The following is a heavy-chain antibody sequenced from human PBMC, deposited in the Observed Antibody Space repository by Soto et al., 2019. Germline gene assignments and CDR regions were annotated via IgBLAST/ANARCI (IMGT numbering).Heavy chain of an antibody. Sequence: SETLSPTCTFKLCSITSAYYWGWIRQSPGQELEWIACFFHSGATYYNPALKSRLTLSVDRSNNQLSLNLTSVTPADTAVYFCARGAWAQYFEGWGQGTLVTVSS. J-gene: IGHJ4*02. CDR1: LCSITSAYY. CDR3: ARGAWAQYFEG. V-gene: IGHV4-38-2*02. CDR2: FFHSGAT. D-gene: IGHD3-9*01.